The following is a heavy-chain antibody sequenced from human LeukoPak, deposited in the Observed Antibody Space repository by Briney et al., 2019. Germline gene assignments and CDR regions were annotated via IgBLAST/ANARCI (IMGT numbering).Heavy chain of an antibody. CDR2: THPGDSDT. CDR3: ARLWGGIVPADDAFDI. D-gene: IGHD2-2*01. Sequence: GESLKISCKGSGYNFAQYRIGWVRQMPGKGLEWMGITHPGDSDTTYSPSFQGQATMSADKSISTAYLQWSSLKASDTAMYYCARLWGGIVPADDAFDIWGQGTMVTVSS. V-gene: IGHV5-51*01. J-gene: IGHJ3*02. CDR1: GYNFAQYR.